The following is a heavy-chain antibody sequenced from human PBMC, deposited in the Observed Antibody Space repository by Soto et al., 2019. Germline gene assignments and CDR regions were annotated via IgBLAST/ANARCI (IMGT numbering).Heavy chain of an antibody. CDR3: ARRAAAHHYYSGMDV. CDR1: GYSFTSYW. CDR2: IYPGDSDT. Sequence: GESLKISCKGSGYSFTSYWIGWVRQMPGKGLEWMGIIYPGDSDTRYSPSFQGQVTISADKSISTAYLQWSSLRASDTAMYYCARRAAAHHYYSGMDVWGQGTTVTVSS. V-gene: IGHV5-51*01. D-gene: IGHD6-6*01. J-gene: IGHJ6*02.